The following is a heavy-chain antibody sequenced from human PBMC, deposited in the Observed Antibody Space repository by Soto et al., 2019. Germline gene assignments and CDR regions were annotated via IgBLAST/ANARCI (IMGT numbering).Heavy chain of an antibody. J-gene: IGHJ6*02. Sequence: RASVKVSCKXSGGTFSSYAISWVRQAPGQGLEWMGGIIPIFGTANYAQKFQGRVTITADESTSTAYMELSSLRSEDTAVYYCAGPGYSSGYRNYYYYGMDVWGQGTTVTVSS. V-gene: IGHV1-69*13. CDR3: AGPGYSSGYRNYYYYGMDV. CDR1: GGTFSSYA. CDR2: IIPIFGTA. D-gene: IGHD6-19*01.